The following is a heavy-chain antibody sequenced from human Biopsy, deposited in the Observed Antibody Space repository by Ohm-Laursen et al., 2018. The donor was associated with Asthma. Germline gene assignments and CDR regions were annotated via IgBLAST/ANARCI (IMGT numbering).Heavy chain of an antibody. J-gene: IGHJ3*02. CDR1: GFTFSSYA. Sequence: SLRLSCSASGFTFSSYAMSWVRQAPGKGLEWVSGINWNGGNTGYADSVKGRFTISRDNAKNSLYLQMNSLRAEDTALYHCARDRAVTGLNDAFDTWGQGTMVTVSS. D-gene: IGHD4-17*01. CDR2: INWNGGNT. V-gene: IGHV3-20*01. CDR3: ARDRAVTGLNDAFDT.